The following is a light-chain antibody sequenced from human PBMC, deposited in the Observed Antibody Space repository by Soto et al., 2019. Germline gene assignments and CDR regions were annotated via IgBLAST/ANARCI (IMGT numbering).Light chain of an antibody. V-gene: IGKV3-20*01. CDR1: QSVSSSY. J-gene: IGKJ4*01. CDR3: QQYGRSPT. Sequence: EIVLTQSPGTLSLSPGERATLSCRASQSVSSSYLAWYQQKPGQAPRLLIYGASNRATGIPDRFSGSGSGTDFTLTISRLEPEDSALYYCQQYGRSPTFGGGTKVDIK. CDR2: GAS.